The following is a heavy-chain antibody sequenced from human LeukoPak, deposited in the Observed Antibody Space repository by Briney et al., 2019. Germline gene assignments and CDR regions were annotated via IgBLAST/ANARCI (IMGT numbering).Heavy chain of an antibody. CDR3: ARDRYSGSYRYLDY. Sequence: PGGSLRLSCAASGSTFSSYGMHWVRQAPGKGLEWVAVIWYDGSNKYYADSVKGRFTISRDNSKNTLYLQMNSLRAEDTAVYYCARDRYSGSYRYLDYWGQGTLVTVSS. CDR2: IWYDGSNK. J-gene: IGHJ4*02. V-gene: IGHV3-33*01. D-gene: IGHD1-26*01. CDR1: GSTFSSYG.